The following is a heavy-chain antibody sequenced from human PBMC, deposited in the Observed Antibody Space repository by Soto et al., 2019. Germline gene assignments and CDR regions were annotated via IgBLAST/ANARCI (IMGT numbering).Heavy chain of an antibody. J-gene: IGHJ4*02. CDR1: GGSVSSGSYY. CDR2: IYYSGST. D-gene: IGHD4-17*01. CDR3: ARVRYGGTTYYFDY. V-gene: IGHV4-61*01. Sequence: SETLSLTCTVSGGSVSSGSYYWSWIRQPPGKGLEWIGYIYYSGSTNYNPSLKSRVTISVDTSKNQFSLKLSSVTAADTAVYYCARVRYGGTTYYFDYRSQGTLVTVSS.